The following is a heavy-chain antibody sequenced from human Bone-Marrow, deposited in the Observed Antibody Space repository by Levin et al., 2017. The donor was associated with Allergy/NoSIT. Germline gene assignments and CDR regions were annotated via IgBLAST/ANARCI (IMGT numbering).Heavy chain of an antibody. Sequence: SETLSLTCTVSGGSISSSSYYWGWIRQPPGKGLEWIGSIYYSGSTYYNPSLKSRVTTSVDTSKNQFSLKLSSVTAADTAVYYCARALGYCISTSCLEFDYWGQGTLVTVSS. D-gene: IGHD2-2*01. V-gene: IGHV4-39*07. J-gene: IGHJ4*02. CDR3: ARALGYCISTSCLEFDY. CDR1: GGSISSSSYY. CDR2: IYYSGST.